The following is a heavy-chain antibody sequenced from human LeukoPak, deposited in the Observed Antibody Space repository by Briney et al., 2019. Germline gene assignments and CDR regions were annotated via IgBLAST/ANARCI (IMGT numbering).Heavy chain of an antibody. D-gene: IGHD2-15*01. Sequence: GGSLRLSCAASGFTFTDYGMNWVRQAPGKGLEWVSSISAVSSFINYADSVKGRFTISRDNAKNSLFLQMNSLRAEDTAVYYCATVACSGGSCYSFDYWGQGTLVIVSS. CDR2: ISAVSSFI. CDR3: ATVACSGGSCYSFDY. J-gene: IGHJ4*02. CDR1: GFTFTDYG. V-gene: IGHV3-21*01.